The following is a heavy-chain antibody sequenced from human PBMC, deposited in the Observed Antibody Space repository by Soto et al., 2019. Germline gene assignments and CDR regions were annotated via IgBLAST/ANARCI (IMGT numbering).Heavy chain of an antibody. J-gene: IGHJ3*02. Sequence: ASVKVSCKASGYTFTGYYRHWVRQAPGQGLEWMGWINPNSGGTNYAQKFQGWVTMTRDTSISTAYMELSRLRSDDTAVYYWAREGGDWGPGAFDIGGQGTMVTVSS. CDR3: AREGGDWGPGAFDI. D-gene: IGHD7-27*01. CDR2: INPNSGGT. V-gene: IGHV1-2*04. CDR1: GYTFTGYY.